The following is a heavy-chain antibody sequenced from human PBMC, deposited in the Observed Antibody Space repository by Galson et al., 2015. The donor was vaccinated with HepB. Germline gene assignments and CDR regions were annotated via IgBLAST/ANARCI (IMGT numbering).Heavy chain of an antibody. J-gene: IGHJ4*02. Sequence: SLRLSCAASGFTFSSYGIHWVRQAPGKGLEWVAVISYDGSNKYYADSVKGRFTISRDNSNNTLFLQMNSLRAEDTAVYYCAIVDYYGSGSYHNADYWGQGTLVTVSS. CDR3: AIVDYYGSGSYHNADY. V-gene: IGHV3-30*03. CDR1: GFTFSSYG. CDR2: ISYDGSNK. D-gene: IGHD3-10*01.